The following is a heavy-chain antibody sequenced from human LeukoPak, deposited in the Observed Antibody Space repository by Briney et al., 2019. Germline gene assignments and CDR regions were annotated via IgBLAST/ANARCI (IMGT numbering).Heavy chain of an antibody. CDR1: GFTFDDYA. D-gene: IGHD3-22*01. CDR2: ISWNSGSI. V-gene: IGHV3-9*01. J-gene: IGHJ4*02. CDR3: AKDVRSSFNAYYYDSSGYSFDY. Sequence: GGSLRLSCAASGFTFDDYAMHWVRQAPGKGPEWVSGISWNSGSIGYADSVKGRFTISRDNAKNSLYLQMNSLRAEDTALYYCAKDVRSSFNAYYYDSSGYSFDYWGQGTLVTVSS.